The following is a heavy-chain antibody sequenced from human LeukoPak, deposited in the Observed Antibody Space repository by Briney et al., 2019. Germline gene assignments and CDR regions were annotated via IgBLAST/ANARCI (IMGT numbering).Heavy chain of an antibody. V-gene: IGHV3-33*06. Sequence: PGGSLRLSCAASGFTFSIYGMHWVRPAPGQGLEWGAVIWYDGSNKYYADSVKGRFTIPRDNSKNTLYLQMNSLRAEDTAVYYCAKETVDYYDSSGYYPFDYWGQGTLVTVSS. J-gene: IGHJ4*02. CDR1: GFTFSIYG. CDR3: AKETVDYYDSSGYYPFDY. CDR2: IWYDGSNK. D-gene: IGHD3-22*01.